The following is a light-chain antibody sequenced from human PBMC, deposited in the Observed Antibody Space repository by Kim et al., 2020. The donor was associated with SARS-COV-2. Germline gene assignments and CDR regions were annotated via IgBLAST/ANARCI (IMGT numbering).Light chain of an antibody. CDR2: EVS. J-gene: IGLJ1*01. Sequence: QSALTQPPSVSGSPGQSVTISCTVTSSDVGSYNRVSWYQQPPGTAPKLMIYEVSNRPSGVPDRFSGSKSGNTASLTISGLQAEDEADYYCSSYTSSSLYVFGTGTKVTVL. CDR3: SSYTSSSLYV. CDR1: SSDVGSYNR. V-gene: IGLV2-18*02.